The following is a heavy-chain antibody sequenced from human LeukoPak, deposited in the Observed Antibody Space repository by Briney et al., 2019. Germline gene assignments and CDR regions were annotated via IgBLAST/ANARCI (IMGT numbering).Heavy chain of an antibody. CDR3: ATFDGYNSPQGGY. J-gene: IGHJ4*02. CDR1: GFTFSSYS. D-gene: IGHD5-24*01. CDR2: IYTGNST. V-gene: IGHV3-53*01. Sequence: PGGSLRLSCAASGFTFSSYSMNWVRQAPGKGLEWVSLIYTGNSTYYADSVEGRFTISRDASKNTLYLQMNSLRAEDTAVYYCATFDGYNSPQGGYWGQGALVTVSS.